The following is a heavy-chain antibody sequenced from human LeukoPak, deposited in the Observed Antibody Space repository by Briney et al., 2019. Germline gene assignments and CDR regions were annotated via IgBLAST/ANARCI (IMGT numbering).Heavy chain of an antibody. D-gene: IGHD6-19*01. CDR3: ARDKGFIAVADAFDI. CDR2: INWNGGST. CDR1: GFTFDDYG. Sequence: PGGSLRLSCAASGFTFDDYGMSWVRQAPGKGLEWVSRINWNGGSTGYADSVKGRFTISRDNAKNSLYLQMNSLRAEDTALYYCARDKGFIAVADAFDIWGQGTMVTISS. V-gene: IGHV3-20*04. J-gene: IGHJ3*02.